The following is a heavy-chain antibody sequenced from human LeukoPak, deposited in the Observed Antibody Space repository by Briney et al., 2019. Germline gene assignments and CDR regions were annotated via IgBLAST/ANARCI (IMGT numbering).Heavy chain of an antibody. Sequence: ASVKVSCKASGYTFTGYYMHWVRQAPGQGLEWMGWINPNSGGTNYAQKFQGRVTMTRDTSISTAYMELSRLRSDDTAVYYCARELMVRGVIHWFDPWGQGTLVSVSS. V-gene: IGHV1-2*02. CDR1: GYTFTGYY. D-gene: IGHD3-10*01. J-gene: IGHJ5*02. CDR2: INPNSGGT. CDR3: ARELMVRGVIHWFDP.